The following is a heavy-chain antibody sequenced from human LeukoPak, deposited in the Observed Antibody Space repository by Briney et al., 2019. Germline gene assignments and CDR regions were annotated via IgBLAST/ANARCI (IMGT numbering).Heavy chain of an antibody. Sequence: PGGSLRLSCTASGFPLSSYSMNWIRQAPGKGLEWISYISASGSAIYYVASVKGRVTVSRDNARNSLFLQMDSPRAEDTAVYYCVRVKGSYFDYWGPGTLVTVSS. D-gene: IGHD2-15*01. CDR1: GFPLSSYS. CDR3: VRVKGSYFDY. V-gene: IGHV3-48*01. CDR2: ISASGSAI. J-gene: IGHJ4*02.